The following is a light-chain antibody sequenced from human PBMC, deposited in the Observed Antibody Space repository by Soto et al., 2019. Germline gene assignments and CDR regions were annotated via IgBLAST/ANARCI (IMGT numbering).Light chain of an antibody. V-gene: IGKV3-15*01. CDR1: QSVRSN. CDR2: DSS. Sequence: EIVMTQSPATLSVSPGDRATLSCRASQSVRSNVAWYQHKPGQAPRLLIYDSSTRATGVPARFSGSGSGTEFTLTISSLQSEDFAVYYCQEYDKWPPYTFGQGPKVDI. J-gene: IGKJ2*01. CDR3: QEYDKWPPYT.